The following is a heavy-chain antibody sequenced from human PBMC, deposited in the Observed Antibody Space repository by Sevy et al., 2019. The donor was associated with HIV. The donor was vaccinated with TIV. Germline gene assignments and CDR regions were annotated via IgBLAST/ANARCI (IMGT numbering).Heavy chain of an antibody. J-gene: IGHJ5*02. CDR3: ARGTPAFCTGGVCFNWFDP. CDR1: RFSFNGYG. V-gene: IGHV3-30*02. Sequence: GGSLRLSCAASRFSFNGYGMHWVRQAPGKGLEWVAFIRYDGSNKYYADSVKGRFTISRDDSKNPLYLQMNSLRAEDTALYYCARGTPAFCTGGVCFNWFDPWGQGTLVTVSS. D-gene: IGHD2-8*02. CDR2: IRYDGSNK.